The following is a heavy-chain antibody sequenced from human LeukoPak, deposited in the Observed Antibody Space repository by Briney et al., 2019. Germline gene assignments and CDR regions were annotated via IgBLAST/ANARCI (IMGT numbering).Heavy chain of an antibody. D-gene: IGHD3-22*01. Sequence: SETLSLTCTVSGGSISGHYWSWIRQPPGKGLEWIGYIYYSGSTNYNPSLKSRVTISVDTSKNQFSLKLSSVTAADTAVYYCARELIHDSSGPKFDYWGQGTLVTVSS. CDR3: ARELIHDSSGPKFDY. V-gene: IGHV4-59*11. CDR1: GGSISGHY. J-gene: IGHJ4*02. CDR2: IYYSGST.